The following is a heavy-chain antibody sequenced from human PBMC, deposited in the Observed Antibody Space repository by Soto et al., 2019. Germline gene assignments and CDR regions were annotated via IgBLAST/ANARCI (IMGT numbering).Heavy chain of an antibody. Sequence: QITLKESGHTLVKPTQLLTLTCTFSGFSLSTRGVGVGWFRQPPGEALEWLALNYWDDDKRYSPSLRSRLTITKDASQSQVVLTMTNMEPVDTGTYYCAHTYSASPDDGFEVWGQGTRVAVSS. D-gene: IGHD6-6*01. CDR1: GFSLSTRGVG. J-gene: IGHJ3*01. CDR3: AHTYSASPDDGFEV. V-gene: IGHV2-5*02. CDR2: NYWDDDK.